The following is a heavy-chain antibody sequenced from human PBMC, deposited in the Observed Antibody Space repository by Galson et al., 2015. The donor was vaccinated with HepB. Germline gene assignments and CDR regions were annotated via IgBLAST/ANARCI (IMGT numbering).Heavy chain of an antibody. J-gene: IGHJ1*01. CDR3: ATIGVVEATGVRYFHH. CDR2: INTKTGNP. Sequence: SVKVSCKASGYTISTYSMTWVRQAPGQGLEWVGWINTKTGNPRYAQGFTGRFVLSLDTPVSTAYLEITSLKAVDTAVYYCATIGVVEATGVRYFHHWGQGTLVTVSS. CDR1: GYTISTYS. V-gene: IGHV7-4-1*02. D-gene: IGHD2-15*01.